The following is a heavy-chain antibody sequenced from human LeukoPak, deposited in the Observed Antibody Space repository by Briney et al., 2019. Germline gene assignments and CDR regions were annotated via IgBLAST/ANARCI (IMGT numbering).Heavy chain of an antibody. CDR2: IIPILGIA. CDR3: ASWNGYSYGRLVDY. D-gene: IGHD5-18*01. V-gene: IGHV1-69*04. CDR1: GGTFSSYA. Sequence: SVKVSCKASGGTFSSYAISWVRQAPGQGLEWMGRIIPILGIANYTQKFQGRVTITADKSTSAAYMELSSLRSEDTAVYYCASWNGYSYGRLVDYWGQGTLVTVSS. J-gene: IGHJ4*02.